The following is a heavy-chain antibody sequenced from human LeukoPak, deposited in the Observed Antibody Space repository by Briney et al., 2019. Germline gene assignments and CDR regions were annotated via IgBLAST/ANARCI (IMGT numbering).Heavy chain of an antibody. Sequence: GGSLRLSCTASEFTFSSSWMTWARHAPRDGVVWLDKINEDGRTKIYVDSVKGRFSISRDNAKKSLYLQMNSLRAEDTAVYYCARDRAYSTFDYWGQGTLVTVSS. J-gene: IGHJ4*02. CDR1: EFTFSSSW. V-gene: IGHV3-7*03. CDR3: ARDRAYSTFDY. CDR2: INEDGRTK. D-gene: IGHD2/OR15-2a*01.